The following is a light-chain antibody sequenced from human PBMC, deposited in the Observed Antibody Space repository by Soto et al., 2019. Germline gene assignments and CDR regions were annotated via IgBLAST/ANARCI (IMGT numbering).Light chain of an antibody. J-gene: IGKJ4*01. CDR3: QQCGSSPLT. CDR1: QSVSSSY. Sequence: EIVLTQFPGTLSLSPGESATLSCRASQSVSSSYLAWYQQKPGQAPRVLNYGASSRTSGIPDRFSGSGSGTDFPLTISRLEPEDFAVYYCQQCGSSPLTFGGGTRVEIK. V-gene: IGKV3-20*01. CDR2: GAS.